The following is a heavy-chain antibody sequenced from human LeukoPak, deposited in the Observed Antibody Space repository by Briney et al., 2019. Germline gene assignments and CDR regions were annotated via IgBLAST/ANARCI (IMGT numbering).Heavy chain of an antibody. D-gene: IGHD3-22*01. CDR1: VTNAW. J-gene: IGHJ4*02. Sequence: GGSLRLSCAGSVTNAWMNWVRQAPGKGLEWVGRIKSKSDGETTDYAAPVKGRFIISRDDSKNTLYLQMNSLKTEDTAVYYCTANDTYYYDSSGYFQPFDCWGQGTLVTVSS. CDR2: IKSKSDGETT. CDR3: TANDTYYYDSSGYFQPFDC. V-gene: IGHV3-15*01.